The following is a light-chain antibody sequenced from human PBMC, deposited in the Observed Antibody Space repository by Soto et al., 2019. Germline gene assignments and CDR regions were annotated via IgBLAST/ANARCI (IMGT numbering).Light chain of an antibody. CDR3: QQSYSNPVT. V-gene: IGKV1-39*01. CDR1: QSIGNF. CDR2: TAS. Sequence: DIQMTQSPSSLSATVGDRVTITCRANQSIGNFLSWYQQKPGIAPKNLIYTASSLQGGGPSRFSGSGSGTDFTLTISRLQPEDFATYYCQQSYSNPVTFGPGTKVDI. J-gene: IGKJ3*01.